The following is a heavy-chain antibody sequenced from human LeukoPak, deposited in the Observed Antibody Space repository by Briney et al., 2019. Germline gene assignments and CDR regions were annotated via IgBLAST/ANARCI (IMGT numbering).Heavy chain of an antibody. CDR1: GFTVSSNY. Sequence: GGSLRLSCIASGFTVSSNYMTWVRQVPRKGLEWVANIKQDGSEKYYVDSVKGRFTISRDNAKNSLYLQMNSLRAEDTAVYYCARDKGDYDTSGSLFVFGGQGTLVTVSS. D-gene: IGHD3-22*01. CDR2: IKQDGSEK. J-gene: IGHJ4*02. CDR3: ARDKGDYDTSGSLFVF. V-gene: IGHV3-7*03.